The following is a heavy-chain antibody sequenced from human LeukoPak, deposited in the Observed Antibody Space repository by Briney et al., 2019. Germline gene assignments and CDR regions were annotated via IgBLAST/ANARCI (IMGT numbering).Heavy chain of an antibody. Sequence: PGGSLRLSCAASGFTFSSYEMNWVRQAPGKGLEWVSYISSSGSTIYYADSVKGRFTISRDNAKNSLYLQMNSLRAEDTAVYYCARVGIAVAGGDYWGQGTLVTVSS. D-gene: IGHD6-19*01. V-gene: IGHV3-48*03. CDR1: GFTFSSYE. CDR2: ISSSGSTI. J-gene: IGHJ4*02. CDR3: ARVGIAVAGGDY.